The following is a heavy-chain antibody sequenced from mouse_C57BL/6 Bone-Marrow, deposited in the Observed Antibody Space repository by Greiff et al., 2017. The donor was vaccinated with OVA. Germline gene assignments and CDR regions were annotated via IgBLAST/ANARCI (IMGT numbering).Heavy chain of an antibody. V-gene: IGHV1-69*01. J-gene: IGHJ3*01. CDR1: GYTFTSYW. D-gene: IGHD1-1*01. CDR2: IDPSDSYT. CDR3: AREKAYGSSSAWFAY. Sequence: QVQLQQPGAELVMPGASVKLSCKASGYTFTSYWMHWVKQRPGQGLEWIGEIDPSDSYTNYNQKFKGKSTLTVDKSSSTAYMQLSSLTSEDSAVYYGAREKAYGSSSAWFAYWGQGTLVTVSA.